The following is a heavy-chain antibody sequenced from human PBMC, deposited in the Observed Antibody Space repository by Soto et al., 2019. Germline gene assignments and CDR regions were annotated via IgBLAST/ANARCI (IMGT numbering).Heavy chain of an antibody. J-gene: IGHJ3*01. CDR3: ARGLATLPVLAFDV. V-gene: IGHV2-5*01. D-gene: IGHD6-6*01. Sequence: QMTLKESGPTLVKPTQTLTLTCSFSGFSFSTSGVGVGWVRQPPGKALEWLALIYWSGDEHYRPSLKSRLTISKDTSKHPVVLIMTNMDPVDTATYYCARGLATLPVLAFDVWGQGTTVTVSS. CDR2: IYWSGDE. CDR1: GFSFSTSGVG.